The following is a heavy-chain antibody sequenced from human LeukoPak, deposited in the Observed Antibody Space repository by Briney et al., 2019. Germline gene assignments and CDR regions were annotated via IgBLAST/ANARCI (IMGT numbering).Heavy chain of an antibody. V-gene: IGHV4-59*08. Sequence: SETVSLTCTVSGDSINDYYWGWIRQPPGKGLEWIGYIYYSGRTKYNPSLQSRVTISVDTSKNQFSLKLSSVTAADTAVYYCARRRAEGGSNGHYNWFDPWGQGTLVTVSS. CDR2: IYYSGRT. CDR3: ARRRAEGGSNGHYNWFDP. D-gene: IGHD6-13*01. CDR1: GDSINDYY. J-gene: IGHJ5*02.